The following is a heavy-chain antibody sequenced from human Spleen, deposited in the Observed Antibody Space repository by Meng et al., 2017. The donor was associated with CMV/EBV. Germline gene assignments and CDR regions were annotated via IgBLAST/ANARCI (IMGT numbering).Heavy chain of an antibody. CDR2: IRSKANSYAT. CDR3: TSPSETNWNDFGY. J-gene: IGHJ4*02. D-gene: IGHD1-20*01. Sequence: GSLKISCAASGFTFSGSAMHWVRQASGKGLEWVGRIRSKANSYATAYAASVKGRFTISRDDSKNTAYLQMNSLKTEDTAVYYCTSPSETNWNDFGYWGQGTLVTVSS. CDR1: GFTFSGSA. V-gene: IGHV3-73*01.